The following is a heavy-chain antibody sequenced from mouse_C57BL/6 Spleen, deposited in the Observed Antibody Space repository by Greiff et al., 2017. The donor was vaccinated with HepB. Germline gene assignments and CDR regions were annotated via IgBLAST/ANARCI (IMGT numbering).Heavy chain of an antibody. D-gene: IGHD2-5*01. CDR3: ATYYSNEDYFDY. Sequence: QVQLKESGPELVKPGASVKISCKASGYAFSSSWMNWVKQRPGKGLEWIGRIYPGDGDTNYNGKFKGKATLTADKSSSTAYMQLSSLTSEDSAVSFCATYYSNEDYFDYWGQGTTLTVSS. V-gene: IGHV1-82*01. J-gene: IGHJ2*01. CDR1: GYAFSSSW. CDR2: IYPGDGDT.